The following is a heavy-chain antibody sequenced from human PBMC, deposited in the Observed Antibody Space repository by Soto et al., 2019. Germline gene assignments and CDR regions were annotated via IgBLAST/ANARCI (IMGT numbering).Heavy chain of an antibody. Sequence: GGSLRLSCAASGFTFSSYAMHWVRQAPGKGLEWVAVISYDGSYKYYADSVKGRFTISRDNSKNTLFLQMNSLRPEDTAVYYCARGDPGYYGMDVWGQGTTVTVSS. J-gene: IGHJ6*02. V-gene: IGHV3-30-3*01. CDR3: ARGDPGYYGMDV. CDR1: GFTFSSYA. CDR2: ISYDGSYK. D-gene: IGHD3-10*01.